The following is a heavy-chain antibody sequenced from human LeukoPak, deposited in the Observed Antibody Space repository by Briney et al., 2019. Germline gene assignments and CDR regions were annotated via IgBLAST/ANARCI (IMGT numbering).Heavy chain of an antibody. J-gene: IGHJ5*02. CDR1: VFTFSSYS. V-gene: IGHV3-21*01. Sequence: GGSLRLSCAASVFTFSSYSMNWVRQAPGKGLEWVSSISSSSYIYYADSVKGRFTISRDNAKNSLYLQMNSLRAEDTAVYYCARDRGDDFWSGYFNWFDPWGQGTLVTVSS. CDR2: ISSSSYI. D-gene: IGHD3-3*01. CDR3: ARDRGDDFWSGYFNWFDP.